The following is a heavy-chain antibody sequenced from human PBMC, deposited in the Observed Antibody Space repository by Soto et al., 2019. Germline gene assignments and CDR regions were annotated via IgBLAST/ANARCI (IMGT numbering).Heavy chain of an antibody. CDR2: IIPMFSIG. J-gene: IGHJ6*02. Sequence: QVQLVQSGAEVKMPGSSVRVSCKASGGSFSNYAISWVRQAPGQGLEWMGGIIPMFSIGNYAEKFRGRGTIKAEESTSTRQMELSSLRSEDTAVYFCARAYRENYFYAIEVLGQGTTVTVSS. CDR1: GGSFSNYA. V-gene: IGHV1-69*01. CDR3: ARAYRENYFYAIEV. D-gene: IGHD1-26*01.